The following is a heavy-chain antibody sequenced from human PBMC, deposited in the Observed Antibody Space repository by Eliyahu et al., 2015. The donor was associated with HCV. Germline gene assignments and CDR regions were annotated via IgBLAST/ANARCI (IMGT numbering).Heavy chain of an antibody. V-gene: IGHV3-23*01. Sequence: ESGGTLVQPGGSLRLSRAASGFIFSASAMSWVRQAPGKGLEWVSAISGRGGSTQYADSVKGRFTISRDNSKNTLYLQMNSLGAEDTAVYYFAKDSSFGVFSADWGQGTLVTVSS. D-gene: IGHD3-10*01. CDR3: AKDSSFGVFSAD. CDR1: GFIFSASA. CDR2: ISGRGGST. J-gene: IGHJ4*02.